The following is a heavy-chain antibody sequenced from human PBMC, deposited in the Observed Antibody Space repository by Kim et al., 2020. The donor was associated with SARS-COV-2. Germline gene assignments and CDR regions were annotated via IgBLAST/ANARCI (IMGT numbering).Heavy chain of an antibody. CDR2: IYFSGST. CDR3: AGDPSTFYYDSSGYSTFDH. J-gene: IGHJ4*02. V-gene: IGHV4-39*02. D-gene: IGHD3-22*01. Sequence: SETLSLTCTVSGGSISTHSYYWGWIRQPPGKGLEWIGSIYFSGSTYYNPSLKSRVTISVDTSKYQFSLKLTSVTAADTAVYFCAGDPSTFYYDSSGYSTFDHWGQGTLVTVSS. CDR1: GGSISTHSYY.